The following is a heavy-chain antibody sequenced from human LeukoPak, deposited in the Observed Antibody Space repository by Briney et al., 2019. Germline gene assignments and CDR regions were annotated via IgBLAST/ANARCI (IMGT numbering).Heavy chain of an antibody. D-gene: IGHD1-1*01. J-gene: IGHJ4*02. CDR2: VSGSGGRT. Sequence: GGSLRLSCAASGFTFSRFAMSWVRQAPGKGLEWVSAVSGSGGRTYYADSVRGRFTISRDNSKNTLHLQMNNLRAEDTAIYYCAKELESTGFFDYWGQGDLATVSS. V-gene: IGHV3-23*01. CDR1: GFTFSRFA. CDR3: AKELESTGFFDY.